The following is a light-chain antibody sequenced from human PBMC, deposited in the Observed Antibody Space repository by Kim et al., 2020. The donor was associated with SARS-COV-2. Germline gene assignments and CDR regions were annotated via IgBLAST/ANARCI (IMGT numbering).Light chain of an antibody. V-gene: IGKV3-20*01. CDR1: QSVSNNY. Sequence: SPGKRATLSCRASQSVSNNYVAWYQQKPGQAPSLLIYGASSRATGIPDRFSGTGSGTDFTLTISRLEPEDFAVYYCQQYDRSPRTFGQGTKVDIK. CDR2: GAS. CDR3: QQYDRSPRT. J-gene: IGKJ1*01.